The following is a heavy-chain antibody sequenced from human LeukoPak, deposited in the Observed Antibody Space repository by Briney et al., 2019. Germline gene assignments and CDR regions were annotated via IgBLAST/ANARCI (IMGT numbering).Heavy chain of an antibody. Sequence: SVKVSCKASGGTFSSYAISWVRQAPGQGLEWMGRIIPILGIANYAQKFQGRVTITADKSTSTAYMELSSLRSEDTAVYYCARGGEASDIVVVPAAIWFDPRGQGTLVTVSS. CDR1: GGTFSSYA. CDR3: ARGGEASDIVVVPAAIWFDP. D-gene: IGHD2-2*01. J-gene: IGHJ5*02. CDR2: IIPILGIA. V-gene: IGHV1-69*04.